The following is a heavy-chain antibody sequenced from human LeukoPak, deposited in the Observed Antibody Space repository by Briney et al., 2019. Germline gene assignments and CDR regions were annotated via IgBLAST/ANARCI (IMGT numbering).Heavy chain of an antibody. CDR2: MNPNSGNT. J-gene: IGHJ6*03. D-gene: IGHD3-10*01. Sequence: ASVKVSCKASGYTFTSYDINWVRQATGQGLEWMGWMNPNSGNTGYAQKFQGRVTMTRNTSISTAYMELSSLRSEDTAVYYCARGRRGGSGSYRAAYYMDVWGKGTTVTISS. CDR1: GYTFTSYD. V-gene: IGHV1-8*01. CDR3: ARGRRGGSGSYRAAYYMDV.